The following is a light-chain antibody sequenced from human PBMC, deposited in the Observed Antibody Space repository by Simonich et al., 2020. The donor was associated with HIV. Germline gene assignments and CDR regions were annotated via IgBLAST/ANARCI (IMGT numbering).Light chain of an antibody. J-gene: IGLJ3*02. V-gene: IGLV3-10*01. CDR2: EDI. Sequence: SYELTQPPSVSVSPGQTARITCSGDALPKEYAYWYQQKSGQAPGLVIDEDIKLPSGIPERFSGSSSGTMATLTISGAQVEDEADYYCYSTDYSGNHMFGGGTKLTVL. CDR1: ALPKEY. CDR3: YSTDYSGNHM.